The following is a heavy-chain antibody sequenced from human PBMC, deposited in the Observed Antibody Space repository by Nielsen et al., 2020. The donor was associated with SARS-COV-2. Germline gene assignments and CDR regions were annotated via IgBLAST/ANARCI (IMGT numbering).Heavy chain of an antibody. CDR3: AKAPIAARPRSFDY. CDR2: ISGSGGST. Sequence: GESLKISCAASGFTFSSYAMSWVRQAPGKGLEWVSAISGSGGSTYYADSVKGRFTISRDNSKNTLYLQMNSLRAEDTAVYYCAKAPIAARPRSFDYWGQGTLVTVSS. CDR1: GFTFSSYA. J-gene: IGHJ4*02. D-gene: IGHD6-6*01. V-gene: IGHV3-23*01.